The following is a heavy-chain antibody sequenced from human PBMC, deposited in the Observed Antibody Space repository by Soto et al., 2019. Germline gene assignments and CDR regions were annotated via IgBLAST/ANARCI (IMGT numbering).Heavy chain of an antibody. CDR2: IWYDGSNK. CDR3: AAAFSSYPYDY. J-gene: IGHJ4*02. Sequence: GGSLRLSCAASGFTFSSYGMHWVRQAPGKGLEWVAVIWYDGSNKYYADSVKGRFTISRDNSKNTLYLQMNSLRAEDTAVYYCAAAFSSYPYDYWGQGTLVTVSS. V-gene: IGHV3-33*01. D-gene: IGHD5-12*01. CDR1: GFTFSSYG.